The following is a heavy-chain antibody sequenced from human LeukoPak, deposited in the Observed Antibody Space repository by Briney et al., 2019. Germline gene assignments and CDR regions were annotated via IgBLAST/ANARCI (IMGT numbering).Heavy chain of an antibody. J-gene: IGHJ4*02. CDR2: IYYSGST. D-gene: IGHD6-19*01. CDR3: ARGAVAAPNFDY. Sequence: SETLSLTCTVSGGSISSYYWSWIRQPPGKGLEWIGYIYYSGSTNYIPSLKSRVTISVDTSKNQFSLKLSSVTAADTAVYYCARGAVAAPNFDYWGQGTLVTVSS. CDR1: GGSISSYY. V-gene: IGHV4-59*01.